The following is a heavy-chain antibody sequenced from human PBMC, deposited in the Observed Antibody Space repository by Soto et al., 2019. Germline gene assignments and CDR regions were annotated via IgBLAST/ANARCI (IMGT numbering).Heavy chain of an antibody. Sequence: ASVKVSCKASGYTFTSYYMHWVRQAPGQGLEWMGIINPSGGSTSYAQKFQGRVTMTRDTSTSTVYMELSSLRSEDTAVYYCATIRYFDWLSTTYYYGMDVWGQGTTVTSP. CDR1: GYTFTSYY. D-gene: IGHD3-9*01. CDR3: ATIRYFDWLSTTYYYGMDV. V-gene: IGHV1-46*01. J-gene: IGHJ6*02. CDR2: INPSGGST.